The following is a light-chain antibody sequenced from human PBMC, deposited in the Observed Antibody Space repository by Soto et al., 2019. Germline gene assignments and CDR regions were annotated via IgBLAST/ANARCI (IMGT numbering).Light chain of an antibody. CDR3: QKYNSAPT. Sequence: DIQMTQSPSSLSASVGDRVTITCRASQSISNYLAWYQQKPGKVPKLLIYAASTLQSGVPSRFSGSGSGTDFTLTISSLQPEDVATYYCQKYNSAPTFGQGTRLEIK. V-gene: IGKV1-27*01. CDR1: QSISNY. CDR2: AAS. J-gene: IGKJ5*01.